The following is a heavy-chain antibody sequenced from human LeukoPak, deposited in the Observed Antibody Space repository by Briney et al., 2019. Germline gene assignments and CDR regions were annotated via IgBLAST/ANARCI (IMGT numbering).Heavy chain of an antibody. D-gene: IGHD6-13*01. CDR2: IKQDGSEK. CDR3: AKSSSGSSFDY. Sequence: GGSLRLSCAASGFTFSSYWMSWVRQAPGKGLEWVANIKQDGSEKYYVDSVKGRFTISRDNSKNTLYLQMNSLRAEDTAVYYCAKSSSGSSFDYWGQGTLVTVSS. J-gene: IGHJ4*02. CDR1: GFTFSSYW. V-gene: IGHV3-7*03.